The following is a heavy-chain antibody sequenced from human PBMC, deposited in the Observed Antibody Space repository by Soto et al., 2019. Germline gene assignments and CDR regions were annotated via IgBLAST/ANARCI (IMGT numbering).Heavy chain of an antibody. V-gene: IGHV1-2*02. D-gene: IGHD3-22*01. CDR1: GYTFIGYY. Sequence: GGSVKVSCKASGYTFIGYYMHWVRQAPGQGLEWMGWINPNSGGTNYAQKFQGRVIMTRDTSISTAYMELSRLRSDDTAVYYCARDPPYYYDSSGYYSWGQGTLVTVSS. CDR2: INPNSGGT. CDR3: ARDPPYYYDSSGYYS. J-gene: IGHJ1*01.